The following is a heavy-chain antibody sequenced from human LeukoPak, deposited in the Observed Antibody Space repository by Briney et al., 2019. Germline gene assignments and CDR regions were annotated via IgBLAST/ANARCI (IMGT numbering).Heavy chain of an antibody. Sequence: GGSLRLSCAASRFTFSSYDINWVRQAPGKGLEWVSSISSSSSYIYYADSAKGRFTISRDNAKNSLYLQMNSLRAEDTAVYYCARVPCSSTSCGYAFDIWGQGTMVTVSS. J-gene: IGHJ3*02. CDR3: ARVPCSSTSCGYAFDI. D-gene: IGHD2-2*01. CDR2: ISSSSSYI. CDR1: RFTFSSYD. V-gene: IGHV3-21*01.